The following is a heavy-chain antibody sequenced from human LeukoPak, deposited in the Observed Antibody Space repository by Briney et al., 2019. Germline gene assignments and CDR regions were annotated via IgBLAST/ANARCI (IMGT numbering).Heavy chain of an antibody. V-gene: IGHV3-48*01. D-gene: IGHD2-21*02. CDR2: ISSSSSTI. J-gene: IGHJ4*02. CDR3: AKGGSWVVTAIFLFDY. CDR1: GFTFSSYS. Sequence: GGSLRLSCAASGFTFSSYSMNWVRQAPGKGLEWVSYISSSSSTIYYADSVKGRFTISRDNAKNSLYLQMNSLRAEDTAVYYCAKGGSWVVTAIFLFDYWGQGTLVTVSS.